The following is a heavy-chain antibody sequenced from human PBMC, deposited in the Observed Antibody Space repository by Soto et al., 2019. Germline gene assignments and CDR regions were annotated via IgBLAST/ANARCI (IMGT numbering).Heavy chain of an antibody. D-gene: IGHD3-3*01. V-gene: IGHV1-18*01. Sequence: ASVKVSCKASGYTFTSYGISWVRQAPGQGLEWMGWISAYNGNTNYAQKLQGRVTMTTDTSTSTAYMELRSLRSDDTAVYYCARGVRYYDFWSGQGTYDYWGQGTLVTVSS. CDR2: ISAYNGNT. CDR1: GYTFTSYG. CDR3: ARGVRYYDFWSGQGTYDY. J-gene: IGHJ4*02.